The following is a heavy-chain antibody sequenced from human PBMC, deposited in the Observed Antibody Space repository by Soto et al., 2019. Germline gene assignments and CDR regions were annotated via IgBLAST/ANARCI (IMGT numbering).Heavy chain of an antibody. Sequence: PVGSLRISCEASGFTSSTYAMSWVRQAPGKGLEWVSAISGSGGSTYYSDSVKGRFTISRDNSKNTLYLQMNSLRAEDTAVYYCAILLDSGSYLRGDAFDIWGQGTMVTVSS. J-gene: IGHJ3*02. CDR3: AILLDSGSYLRGDAFDI. CDR2: ISGSGGST. V-gene: IGHV3-23*01. CDR1: GFTSSTYA. D-gene: IGHD1-26*01.